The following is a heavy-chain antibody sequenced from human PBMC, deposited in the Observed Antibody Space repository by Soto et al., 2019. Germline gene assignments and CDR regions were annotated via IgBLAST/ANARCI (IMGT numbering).Heavy chain of an antibody. Sequence: QLQLQESGPGLVKPSETLSLTCTVSGGSISSSSYYWGWIRQPPGKGLEWIGSIYYSGSTYYNPSLKSRVTISVDTSKNQFSLKLSSVTAADTAVYYCAVGYCSGGSCYSQQIDYWGQGTLVTVSS. D-gene: IGHD2-15*01. V-gene: IGHV4-39*01. CDR3: AVGYCSGGSCYSQQIDY. CDR2: IYYSGST. CDR1: GGSISSSSYY. J-gene: IGHJ4*02.